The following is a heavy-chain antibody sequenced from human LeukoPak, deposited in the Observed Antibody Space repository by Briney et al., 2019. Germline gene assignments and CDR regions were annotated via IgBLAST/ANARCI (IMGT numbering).Heavy chain of an antibody. CDR1: GDSVSSNSAA. V-gene: IGHV6-1*01. D-gene: IGHD5-24*01. J-gene: IGHJ4*02. Sequence: SQTLSLTCAISGDSVSSNSAAWNWLRQSPSRGLEWLGRTYYRSKWYNDYAVSVKSRLTINADTSKNQFSLLLHSVTPEDTAVYYCARQGPTWPFDYWGQGTLVTVSS. CDR3: ARQGPTWPFDY. CDR2: TYYRSKWYN.